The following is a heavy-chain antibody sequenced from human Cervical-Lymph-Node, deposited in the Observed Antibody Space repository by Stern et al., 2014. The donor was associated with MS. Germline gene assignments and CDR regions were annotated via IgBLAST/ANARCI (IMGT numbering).Heavy chain of an antibody. J-gene: IGHJ4*02. CDR3: ARIGDDDGDFRLCY. CDR1: GGSISSGGYS. D-gene: IGHD4-17*01. CDR2: IYHTRSN. Sequence: QVQLQDSGPGLVKPSQTLSLTCTVSGGSISSGGYSWSWIRQPPGKGLEWVGYIYHTRSNHYKPSLKSPLHISVDTSKNQFSLKVRSVTAADTAVYFCARIGDDDGDFRLCYWGQGTLVTVSS. V-gene: IGHV4-31*01.